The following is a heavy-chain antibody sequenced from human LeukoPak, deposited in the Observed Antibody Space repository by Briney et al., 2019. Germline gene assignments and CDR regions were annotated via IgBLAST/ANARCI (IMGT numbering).Heavy chain of an antibody. D-gene: IGHD3-22*01. CDR2: ISSSGSTI. J-gene: IGHJ4*02. Sequence: GGSLRLSCAASGFTFSDYYMSWIRQAPGKGLEWVSYISSSGSTIYYADSVKGRFTISRDNAKNSLYLQMNSLRAEDTAVYYCAREVVLSTSAWFEYWGQGTLVTVSS. CDR1: GFTFSDYY. V-gene: IGHV3-11*04. CDR3: AREVVLSTSAWFEY.